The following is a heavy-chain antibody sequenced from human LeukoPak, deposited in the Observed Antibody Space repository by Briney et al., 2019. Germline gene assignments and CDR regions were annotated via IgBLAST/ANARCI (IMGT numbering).Heavy chain of an antibody. CDR2: ISASGVDT. V-gene: IGHV3-23*01. Sequence: PGGSLRLSCVASGFTFSNHAMTWVRQAPGKGLEWVSAISASGVDTFYAPSVKGRFTISRDNSKNTLYLQINSLRAEDTAIYYCANHLYGSTIDYWGQGTLVTVSS. CDR1: GFTFSNHA. J-gene: IGHJ4*02. CDR3: ANHLYGSTIDY. D-gene: IGHD4-17*01.